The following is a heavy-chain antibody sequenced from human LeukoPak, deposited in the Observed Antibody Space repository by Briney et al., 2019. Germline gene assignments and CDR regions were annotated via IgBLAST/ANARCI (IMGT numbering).Heavy chain of an antibody. CDR1: RYTLTELS. Sequence: ASVKVSCKVSRYTLTELSMHWVRQAPGKGLEWMGGFDPEDGETIYAQKFQGRVTMTEDTSTDTAYMELSSLRSEDTAVYYCATVTDYYGSGSFDYWGQGTLVTVSS. D-gene: IGHD3-10*01. CDR3: ATVTDYYGSGSFDY. V-gene: IGHV1-24*01. CDR2: FDPEDGET. J-gene: IGHJ4*02.